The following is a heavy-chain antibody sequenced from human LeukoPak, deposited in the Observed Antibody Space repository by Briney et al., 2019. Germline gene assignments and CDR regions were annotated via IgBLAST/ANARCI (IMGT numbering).Heavy chain of an antibody. CDR2: IYSGGST. D-gene: IGHD3-9*01. V-gene: IGHV3-53*04. J-gene: IGHJ6*02. CDR1: GFTVSSNY. Sequence: GSLRLSCAASGFTVSSNYMSWVRQAPGKGLEWVSVIYSGGSTYYADSVKGRFTISRHNSKNTLYLQMNSLRAEDTAVYYCARSGYYDILTGYHYGMDVWGQGTTVTVSS. CDR3: ARSGYYDILTGYHYGMDV.